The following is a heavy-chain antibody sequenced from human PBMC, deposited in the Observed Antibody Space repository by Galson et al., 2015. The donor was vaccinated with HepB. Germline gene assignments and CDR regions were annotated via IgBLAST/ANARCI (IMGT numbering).Heavy chain of an antibody. V-gene: IGHV3-30-3*01. CDR1: GFTFSSYA. CDR3: ARDSWELLLDYYYMDV. Sequence: SLRLSCAASGFTFSSYAMHWVRQAPGKGLEWVAVISYDGSNKYYADSVKGRFTISRDNSKNTLYLQMNSLRAEDTAVYYCARDSWELLLDYYYMDVWGKGTTVTVSS. CDR2: ISYDGSNK. J-gene: IGHJ6*03. D-gene: IGHD1-26*01.